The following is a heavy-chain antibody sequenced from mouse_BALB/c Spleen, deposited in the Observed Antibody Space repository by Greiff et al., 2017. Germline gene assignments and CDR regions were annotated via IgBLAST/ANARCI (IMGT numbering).Heavy chain of an antibody. CDR3: ERHDSLYGNYVYYCAMDY. J-gene: IGHJ4*01. CDR2: ISSGGSYT. V-gene: IGHV5-9-3*01. Sequence: EVKLVESGGGLVKPGGSLKLSCAASGFTFSSYAMSWVRQTPEKRLEWVATISSGGSYTYYPDSVKGRFTISRDNAKNTLYLQMSSLRSEDTAMYYCERHDSLYGNYVYYCAMDYWGQGTSVTVSS. CDR1: GFTFSSYA. D-gene: IGHD2-10*02.